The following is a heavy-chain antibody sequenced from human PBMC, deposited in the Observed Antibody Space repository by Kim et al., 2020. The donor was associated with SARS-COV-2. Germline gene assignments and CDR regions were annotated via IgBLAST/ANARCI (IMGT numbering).Heavy chain of an antibody. Sequence: ASVKVSCKASGYIFTDYYIHWVRQAPGQGLEWMGWINPNSGGTNYAQKFQGRVTMTRDTSISTAYMELSRLRSDDTAVYYCARDRWGSGTYFLGYWGQGTLVTVSS. D-gene: IGHD3-10*01. CDR1: GYIFTDYY. J-gene: IGHJ4*02. V-gene: IGHV1-2*02. CDR3: ARDRWGSGTYFLGY. CDR2: INPNSGGT.